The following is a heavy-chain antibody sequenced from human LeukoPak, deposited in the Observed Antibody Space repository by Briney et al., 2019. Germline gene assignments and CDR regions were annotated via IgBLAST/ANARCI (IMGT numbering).Heavy chain of an antibody. CDR1: GGSISSYY. CDR3: ARVFDSGSQAYFYYMDV. J-gene: IGHJ6*03. CDR2: IYYSGYT. V-gene: IGHV4-59*01. D-gene: IGHD3-10*01. Sequence: SETLSLTCTVSGGSISSYYWSWIRQPPGKGLKWIGNIYYSGYTTYNPSLKSRVTMSVDTSKNQFSLKVSSVTAADTAVYYCARVFDSGSQAYFYYMDVWGKGTTVTISS.